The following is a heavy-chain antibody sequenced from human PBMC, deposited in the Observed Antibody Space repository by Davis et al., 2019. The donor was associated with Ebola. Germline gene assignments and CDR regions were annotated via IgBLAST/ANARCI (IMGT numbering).Heavy chain of an antibody. CDR3: AREGKVFGCDY. Sequence: GESLKISCAASGFSFSSYWMHWVRQAPGKGLVWVSRIKTDGSMTGYGDSVQGRFTISRDNAKNTLYLQMNDLRVEDTAVYYCAREGKVFGCDYWGQGALVTVSS. CDR1: GFSFSSYW. V-gene: IGHV3-74*01. J-gene: IGHJ4*02. CDR2: IKTDGSMT. D-gene: IGHD3-3*01.